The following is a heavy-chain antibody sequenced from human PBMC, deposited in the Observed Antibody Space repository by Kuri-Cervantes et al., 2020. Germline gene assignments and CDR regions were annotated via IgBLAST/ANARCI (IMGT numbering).Heavy chain of an antibody. V-gene: IGHV4-38-2*01. CDR1: GYSISSGYY. D-gene: IGHD2-15*01. Sequence: GSLRLSCAVSGYSISSGYYWGWIRQPPGKGLEWIGEIYHSGSTNYNPSLKSRVTISVDTSKNQFSLKLSSVTAADTAVYYCARHGELLLPFDYWGQGTLVTVSS. CDR2: IYHSGST. J-gene: IGHJ4*02. CDR3: ARHGELLLPFDY.